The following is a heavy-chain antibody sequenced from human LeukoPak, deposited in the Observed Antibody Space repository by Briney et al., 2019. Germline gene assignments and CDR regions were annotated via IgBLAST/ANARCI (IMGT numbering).Heavy chain of an antibody. J-gene: IGHJ6*03. V-gene: IGHV4-34*01. D-gene: IGHD4-23*01. CDR1: GGSFSGYY. CDR2: INHSGST. CDR3: ARGITGGTSEGSNTVVGGYYYYYMDV. Sequence: PSETLSLTCAVYGGSFSGYYWSWIRQPPGKGLEWIGEINHSGSTNYNPSLKSRVTISVDTSKNQFSLKLSSVTAADTAVYYCARGITGGTSEGSNTVVGGYYYYYMDVWGKGTTVTVSS.